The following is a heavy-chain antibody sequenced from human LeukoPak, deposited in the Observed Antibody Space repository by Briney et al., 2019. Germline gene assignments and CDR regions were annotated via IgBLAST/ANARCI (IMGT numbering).Heavy chain of an antibody. Sequence: ASVKVSCKASGYTFTGYYMHWVRQAPGQGLEWMGWINPNSGGTNYAQKFQGRVTMTRDTSISTAYMELSRLRSDDTAVYYCARGYGDGYNRPRFFDYWGQGTLVTVSS. J-gene: IGHJ4*02. CDR2: INPNSGGT. V-gene: IGHV1-2*02. CDR1: GYTFTGYY. D-gene: IGHD5-24*01. CDR3: ARGYGDGYNRPRFFDY.